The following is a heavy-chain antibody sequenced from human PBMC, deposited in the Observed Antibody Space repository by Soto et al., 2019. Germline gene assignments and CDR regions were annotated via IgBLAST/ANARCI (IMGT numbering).Heavy chain of an antibody. CDR1: GGSISSYY. CDR2: IYYSGST. CDR3: ARERLRFGEYFDS. V-gene: IGHV4-59*01. D-gene: IGHD3-10*01. Sequence: QVQLQESGPGLVKPSETLSLTCTVSGGSISSYYWSWIRQPPGKGLEWIGYIYYSGSTNYNPSLKSRVTISVDTSKNQFSLKLSSVTAADTAVYYCARERLRFGEYFDSWGQGTLVTVSS. J-gene: IGHJ4*02.